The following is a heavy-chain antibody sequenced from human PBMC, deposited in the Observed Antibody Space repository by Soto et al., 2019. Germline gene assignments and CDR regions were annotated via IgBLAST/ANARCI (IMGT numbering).Heavy chain of an antibody. J-gene: IGHJ4*02. D-gene: IGHD2-21*02. CDR1: GYTFTSYY. CDR3: ARGRRLVVVVTAILHS. Sequence: QVQMVQSGAEVKKAGASVKVSCKASGYTFTSYYMHWVRQTPGQGLEWMGIINPSGGSTSYAQKFQGRVTMTRDTSTGTVYMELSSLRSEDTAVYYCARGRRLVVVVTAILHSWGQGTLVTVSS. CDR2: INPSGGST. V-gene: IGHV1-46*01.